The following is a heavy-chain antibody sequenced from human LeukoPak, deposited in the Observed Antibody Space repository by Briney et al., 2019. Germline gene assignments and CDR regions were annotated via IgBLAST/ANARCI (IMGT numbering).Heavy chain of an antibody. CDR3: AKVEAVYCSGGSCYFDY. CDR1: GFTFSSYA. Sequence: GGSLRLSCAASGFTFSSYAMSWVRQAPGKGLEWVSAISGSGGSTYYADSVKGRFTISRDNSKNTLYLQMNSLRAEDTAVYYCAKVEAVYCSGGSCYFDYWGQGTLVTVSS. V-gene: IGHV3-23*01. CDR2: ISGSGGST. D-gene: IGHD2-15*01. J-gene: IGHJ4*02.